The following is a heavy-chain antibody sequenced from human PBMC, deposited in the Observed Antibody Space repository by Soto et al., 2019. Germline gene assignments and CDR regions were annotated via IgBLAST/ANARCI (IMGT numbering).Heavy chain of an antibody. CDR2: ISGSGGST. CDR1: GFTFSSYA. Sequence: GGSLRLSCAASGFTFSSYAMSWVRQAPGKGLEWVSAISGSGGSTYYADSVKGRFTIFRDNSKNTLYLQMNSLRAEDTAVYYCAKAIFPTGAFDIWGQGTMVTVSS. V-gene: IGHV3-23*01. J-gene: IGHJ3*02. CDR3: AKAIFPTGAFDI.